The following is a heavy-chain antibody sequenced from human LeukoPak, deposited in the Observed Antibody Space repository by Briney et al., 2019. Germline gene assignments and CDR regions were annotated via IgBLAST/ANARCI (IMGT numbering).Heavy chain of an antibody. CDR2: IIPIFGTA. CDR1: GGTFSSYA. V-gene: IGHV1-69*01. Sequence: SVNVSCKASGGTFSSYAISWVRQAPGQGLEWMGGIIPIFGTANYAQKFQGRVTITADESTSTAYMELSSLRSEDTAVYYCARSPELSAYFDYWGQGTLVTVSS. CDR3: ARSPELSAYFDY. J-gene: IGHJ4*02. D-gene: IGHD1-14*01.